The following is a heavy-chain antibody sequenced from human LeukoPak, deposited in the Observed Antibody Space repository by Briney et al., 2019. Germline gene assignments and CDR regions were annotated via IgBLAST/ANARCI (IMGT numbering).Heavy chain of an antibody. CDR1: GFTFSSYA. CDR2: IYSGGNT. D-gene: IGHD4-11*01. V-gene: IGHV3-66*01. J-gene: IGHJ5*02. Sequence: GGSLRLSCAASGFTFSSYAMSWVRQAPGKGLEWVSVIYSGGNTYYIDSVKDRFTISRDNSKNTVFLQINSLRAEDTAVYYCARVYSSFWFHPWGQGTLVTVSS. CDR3: ARVYSSFWFHP.